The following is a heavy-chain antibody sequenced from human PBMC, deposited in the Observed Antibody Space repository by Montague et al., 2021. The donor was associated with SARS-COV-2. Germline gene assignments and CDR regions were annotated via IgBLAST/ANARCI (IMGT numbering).Heavy chain of an antibody. CDR1: GGSISSSAYY. Sequence: SETLSLTCTVSGGSISSSAYYWGWIRQPPGQGLEWIASIYYSGGTYFNPSLKSRVAISIDTSKNQFSLKLSSVTAADTAVYSCATRPYYYDSIGQFDPWGQGVLVTVSS. D-gene: IGHD3-22*01. J-gene: IGHJ5*01. V-gene: IGHV4-39*07. CDR3: ATRPYYYDSIGQFDP. CDR2: IYYSGGT.